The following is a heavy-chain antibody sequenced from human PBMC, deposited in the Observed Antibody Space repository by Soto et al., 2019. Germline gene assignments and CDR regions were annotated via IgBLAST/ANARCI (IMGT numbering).Heavy chain of an antibody. J-gene: IGHJ5*02. Sequence: QVQLVQSGAEVKKPGSSVKVSCKASGGTFSSYAITWVRQAPGQGLEWMGGIIPIFGTANYAQKFQGRVTITADESTSTDCRELRSLRSEETAVYYCARDRGPSSGYYPYWFDPWGQGTLVTVSS. V-gene: IGHV1-69*12. CDR3: ARDRGPSSGYYPYWFDP. D-gene: IGHD3-22*01. CDR1: GGTFSSYA. CDR2: IIPIFGTA.